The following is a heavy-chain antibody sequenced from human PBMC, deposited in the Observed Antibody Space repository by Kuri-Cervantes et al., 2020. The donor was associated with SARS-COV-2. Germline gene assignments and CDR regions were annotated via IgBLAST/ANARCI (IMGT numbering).Heavy chain of an antibody. J-gene: IGHJ4*02. V-gene: IGHV3-11*04. Sequence: GESLKISCTASGFIFSDYYMTWIRQAPGKGLEWVSNIGPSGTTKYYADSVKGRFTISRDNAKNSLYLQMSSLRAEDTAVYYCAREALAFDYWAREPWSPSPQ. D-gene: IGHD1-1*01. CDR2: IGPSGTTK. CDR1: GFIFSDYY. CDR3: AREALAFDY.